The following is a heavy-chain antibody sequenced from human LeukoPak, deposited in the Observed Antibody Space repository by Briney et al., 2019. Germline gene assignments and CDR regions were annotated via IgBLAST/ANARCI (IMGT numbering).Heavy chain of an antibody. CDR2: INPNSGGT. Sequence: ASGKVPCKASGYTFTDFYMHWIRQAPGQGLEWMGWINPNSGGTNYAQKFQGRVTMTRDTSISTAYMEVSRLRSDDTAVYYCARVSGVPAAIREYYYMDVWGKGTTVTVSS. D-gene: IGHD2-2*02. V-gene: IGHV1-2*02. CDR1: GYTFTDFY. CDR3: ARVSGVPAAIREYYYMDV. J-gene: IGHJ6*03.